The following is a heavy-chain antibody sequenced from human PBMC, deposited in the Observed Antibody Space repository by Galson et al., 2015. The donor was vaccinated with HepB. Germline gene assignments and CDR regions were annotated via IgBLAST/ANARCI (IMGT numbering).Heavy chain of an antibody. D-gene: IGHD3-22*01. CDR2: IYPGDSDT. CDR3: ARPPRYDSSGYAGTDAFDI. J-gene: IGHJ3*02. CDR1: GYSFTSYW. V-gene: IGHV5-51*03. Sequence: QSGAEVKKPGESLKISCKGSGYSFTSYWIGWVRQMPGKGLEWMGIIYPGDSDTRYSPSFQGQVTISADKSISTAYLQWSSLKASDTAMYYCARPPRYDSSGYAGTDAFDIWGQGTMVTVSS.